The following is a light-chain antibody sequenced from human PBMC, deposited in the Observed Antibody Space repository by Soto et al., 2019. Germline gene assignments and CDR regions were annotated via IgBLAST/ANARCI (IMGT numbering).Light chain of an antibody. CDR2: GAS. J-gene: IGKJ1*01. CDR3: QQFVSSSWT. Sequence: ESVLTQSPGTLSLSPGEKATLSCRASQSVSSSYLAWYQQKPGQAPRLLIYGASSRATGIPDRFSGSGSGTNFTLTVSILEPEDFAVYYCQQFVSSSWTFGQGTKVEIK. CDR1: QSVSSSY. V-gene: IGKV3-20*01.